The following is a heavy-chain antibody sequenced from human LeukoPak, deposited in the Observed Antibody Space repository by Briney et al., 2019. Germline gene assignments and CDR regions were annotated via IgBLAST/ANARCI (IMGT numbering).Heavy chain of an antibody. J-gene: IGHJ4*02. CDR3: ARDSYYYDSSGYYYKDY. CDR1: GFTVSINY. V-gene: IGHV3-53*01. Sequence: GGSLRLSCAASGFTVSINYMSWVRQAPGKGLEWVSVIYSGGNTYYADSVKGRFTISRDNAKNTLYLQMNCLRAEDTAVYYCARDSYYYDSSGYYYKDYWGQGTLVTVSS. CDR2: IYSGGNT. D-gene: IGHD3-22*01.